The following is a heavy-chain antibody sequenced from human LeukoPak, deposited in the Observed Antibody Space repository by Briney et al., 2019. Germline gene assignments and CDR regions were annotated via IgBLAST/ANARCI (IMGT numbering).Heavy chain of an antibody. CDR1: GFTFSDFY. CDR3: ARGQRGDYHY. Sequence: GGSLRLSCAASGFTFSDFYMSWNRQAPGKGLEWVSYISSTSSYINYADSVKGRFTISRDNAKNSLYLQMNSLRAEDTAVYYCARGQRGDYHYWGQGTLVTVSS. V-gene: IGHV3-11*06. J-gene: IGHJ4*02. CDR2: ISSTSSYI. D-gene: IGHD2-21*02.